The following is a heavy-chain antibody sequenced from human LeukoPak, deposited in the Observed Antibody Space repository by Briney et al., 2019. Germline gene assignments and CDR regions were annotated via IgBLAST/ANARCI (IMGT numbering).Heavy chain of an antibody. CDR1: GFTFTKFG. CDR3: AIMHGYYDGSGYWVQ. Sequence: GGSLRLSCAASGFTFTKFGIHWVRQSPGKGLEWVSFISPSGDRTSNADSVEGRFTISRDNPRDTLYLQMNSLRDEDTAGYYCAIMHGYYDGSGYWVQWGQGTLVTVSS. J-gene: IGHJ4*02. V-gene: IGHV3-23*01. D-gene: IGHD3-22*01. CDR2: ISPSGDRT.